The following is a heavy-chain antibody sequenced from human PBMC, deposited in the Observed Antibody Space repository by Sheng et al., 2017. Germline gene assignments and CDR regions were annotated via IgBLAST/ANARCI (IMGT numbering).Heavy chain of an antibody. V-gene: IGHV4-38-2*02. CDR2: IYHSGST. CDR3: ARGGLIAAPDDY. Sequence: QVQLQESGPGLVKPSETLSLTCTVSGYSISSGYYWGWIRQPPGKGLEWIGSIYHSGSTYYNPSLKSRVTISVDTSKNQFSLKLSSVTAADTAVYYCARGGLIAAPDDYWGQGTLVTVSS. D-gene: IGHD6-6*01. CDR1: GYSISSGYY. J-gene: IGHJ4*02.